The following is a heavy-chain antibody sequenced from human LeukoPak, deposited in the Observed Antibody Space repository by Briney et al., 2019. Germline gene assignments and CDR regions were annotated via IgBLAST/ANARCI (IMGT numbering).Heavy chain of an antibody. CDR3: AKDWDNGYGDY. J-gene: IGHJ4*02. CDR2: ISYDGSNK. V-gene: IGHV3-30*18. CDR1: GFTFSSYG. D-gene: IGHD5-12*01. Sequence: GGSLRLSCAASGFTFSSYGMHWVRQAPGKGLEWVAVISYDGSNKYYADSVKGRFTISRDNSKNTLYLQMNSLRAEDTAVYYCAKDWDNGYGDYWGQGTLVTVSS.